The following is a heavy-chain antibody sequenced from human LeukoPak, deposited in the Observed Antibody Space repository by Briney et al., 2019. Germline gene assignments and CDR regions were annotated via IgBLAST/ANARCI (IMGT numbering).Heavy chain of an antibody. CDR2: INPNSGGT. V-gene: IGHV1-2*02. D-gene: IGHD3-9*01. CDR1: GYTFTGYY. CDR3: ATASLTYYDILTGYYIDYYYYYGMDV. Sequence: ASVKVSCKASGYTFTGYYMHWVRQAPGQGLEWMGWINPNSGGTNYAQKFQGRVTMTRDTSISTAYMELSRLRSDDTAVYYCATASLTYYDILTGYYIDYYYYYGMDVWGQGTTATVSS. J-gene: IGHJ6*02.